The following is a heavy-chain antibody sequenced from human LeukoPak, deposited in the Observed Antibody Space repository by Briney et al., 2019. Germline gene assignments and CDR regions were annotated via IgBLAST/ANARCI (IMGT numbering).Heavy chain of an antibody. CDR3: ARRLGLGFGEYSNNGFDP. V-gene: IGHV3-7*01. CDR2: IQADGKKE. J-gene: IGHJ5*02. Sequence: RRGPPRLSCAASGFTLTKFWMSWVRQAPGKGLEWVANIQADGKKENYVDSVRGRFTISRDNAKNSLYLQTNSLRAEDTAVYYCARRLGLGFGEYSNNGFDPWGQGTLVTVSS. D-gene: IGHD3-10*01. CDR1: GFTLTKFW.